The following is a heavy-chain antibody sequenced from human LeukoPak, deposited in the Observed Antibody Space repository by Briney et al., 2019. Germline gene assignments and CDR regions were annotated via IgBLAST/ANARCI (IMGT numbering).Heavy chain of an antibody. CDR2: IIPIFGTA. V-gene: IGHV1-69*05. Sequence: ASVTVSCKASGGTFSSYAISWVRQAPGQGLEWMGGIIPIFGTANYAQKFQGRVTITTDESTSTAYMELSSLRSEDTAVYYCARGVVPAARGDAFDIWGQGTMVTVSS. CDR1: GGTFSSYA. D-gene: IGHD2-2*01. J-gene: IGHJ3*02. CDR3: ARGVVPAARGDAFDI.